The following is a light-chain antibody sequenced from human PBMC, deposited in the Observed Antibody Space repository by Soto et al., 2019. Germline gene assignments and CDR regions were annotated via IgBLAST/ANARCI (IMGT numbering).Light chain of an antibody. CDR1: QSISIW. Sequence: DIQMTQSPSTLSASIGDRVTITCRASQSISIWLAWYQQKPGKAPKLLIYRATTMERGVPSRFSGIGSGTVVGLTISSMQPDDFATYYCKQYVPNLPESFGQGTKLAI. CDR3: KQYVPNLPES. V-gene: IGKV1-5*01. CDR2: RAT. J-gene: IGKJ2*03.